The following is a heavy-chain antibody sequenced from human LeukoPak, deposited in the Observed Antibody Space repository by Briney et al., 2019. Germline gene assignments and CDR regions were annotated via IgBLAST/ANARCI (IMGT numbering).Heavy chain of an antibody. CDR2: ISPMFGTP. V-gene: IGHV1-69*06. J-gene: IGHJ4*02. CDR3: ARGLVVVRPTSSYYFDY. Sequence: SVKVSCQASGDTFNSYAMAWVRQAPGHRLEWIGGISPMFGTPDYAEKFQGRVTITADKSTSTVYMHLRSLRSEDTAVYYCARGLVVVRPTSSYYFDYWGQGTLVTVSS. D-gene: IGHD3-22*01. CDR1: GDTFNSYA.